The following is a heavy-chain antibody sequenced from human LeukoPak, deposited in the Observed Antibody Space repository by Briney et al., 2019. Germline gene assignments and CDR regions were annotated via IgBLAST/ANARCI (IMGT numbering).Heavy chain of an antibody. Sequence: TGGSLRLSCAASGFAFSSYAMSWVRQAPGKGLEWVSVTSGSGGNPYYADSVKGRFTISRDNSKNTVYLHMNSLRAEDTALYYCGKETGIILVRGAVDYWGQGTLVTVSS. D-gene: IGHD3-10*01. CDR3: GKETGIILVRGAVDY. CDR1: GFAFSSYA. CDR2: TSGSGGNP. V-gene: IGHV3-23*01. J-gene: IGHJ4*02.